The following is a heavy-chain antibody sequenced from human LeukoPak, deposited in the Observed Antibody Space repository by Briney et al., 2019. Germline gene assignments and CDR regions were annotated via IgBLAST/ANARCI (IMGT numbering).Heavy chain of an antibody. J-gene: IGHJ3*02. CDR1: GFTFSSYS. V-gene: IGHV3-48*01. Sequence: GGSLRLSCAASGFTFSSYSMHWVRQAPGKGLDWVSYISNSTSTIYYADSKKGRFTTSRDNSKNTLYLQMNDLRADHSAVYYCARGDEIKHAFDIWGQGTMVTVSS. D-gene: IGHD5-24*01. CDR2: ISNSTSTI. CDR3: ARGDEIKHAFDI.